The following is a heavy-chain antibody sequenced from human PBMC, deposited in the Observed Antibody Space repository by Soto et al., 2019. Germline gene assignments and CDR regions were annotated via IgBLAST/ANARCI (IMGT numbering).Heavy chain of an antibody. V-gene: IGHV1-69*13. Sequence: SVKVSCKASGGTFSSYAISWVRQAPGQGLEWMGGIIPIFGTANYAQKFQGRVTITADESTSTAYMELSSLRSEDTAVYYCAREYILTGPIDYWGQGTLVTVSS. J-gene: IGHJ4*02. CDR2: IIPIFGTA. D-gene: IGHD3-9*01. CDR3: AREYILTGPIDY. CDR1: GGTFSSYA.